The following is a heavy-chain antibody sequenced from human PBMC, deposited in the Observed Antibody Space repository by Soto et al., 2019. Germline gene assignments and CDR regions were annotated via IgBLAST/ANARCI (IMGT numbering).Heavy chain of an antibody. CDR3: ARGSPDFWSGYGYYYYDMDV. Sequence: SETLSLTCAVSGGSTSSGGYSWSWIRQPPGKGLEWIGYIYHSGSTYYNPSLKSRVTISVDTSKNQFSLKLSSVTAADTAVYYCARGSPDFWSGYGYYYYDMDVWGQGTTVTVSS. V-gene: IGHV4-30-2*01. CDR1: GGSTSSGGYS. D-gene: IGHD3-3*01. CDR2: IYHSGST. J-gene: IGHJ6*02.